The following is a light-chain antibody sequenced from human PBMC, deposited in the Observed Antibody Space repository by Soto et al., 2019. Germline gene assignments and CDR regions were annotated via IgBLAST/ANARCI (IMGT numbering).Light chain of an antibody. CDR1: QSVSSSY. J-gene: IGKJ1*01. V-gene: IGKV3-20*01. CDR2: VPS. Sequence: QSPVHLSVSPGELASLSCSACQSVSSSYLAWYQQTPGQVPWLLIYVPSSRATGIRGRFSGSGSGANFSLTHSEVAADDSGRYLSRHHLTFGQGTKVDIK. CDR3: RHHLT.